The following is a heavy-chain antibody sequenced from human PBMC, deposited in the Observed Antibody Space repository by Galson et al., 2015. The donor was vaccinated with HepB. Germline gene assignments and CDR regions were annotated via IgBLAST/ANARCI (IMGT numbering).Heavy chain of an antibody. V-gene: IGHV3-33*01. CDR1: GFTFSSYG. CDR2: IWYDGSNK. CDR3: ARDRFDYSPNYYYYYGMDV. D-gene: IGHD4-11*01. Sequence: SLRLSCAASGFTFSSYGMHWVRQAPGKGLEWVAVIWYDGSNKYYADSVKGRFTISRDNSKNTLYLQMNSLRAEDTAVYYCARDRFDYSPNYYYYYGMDVWGQGTTVTVSS. J-gene: IGHJ6*02.